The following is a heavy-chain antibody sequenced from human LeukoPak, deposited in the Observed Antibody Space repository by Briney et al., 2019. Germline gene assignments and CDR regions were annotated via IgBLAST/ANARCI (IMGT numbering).Heavy chain of an antibody. J-gene: IGHJ4*02. D-gene: IGHD3-9*01. Sequence: PGGSLRLSCAASGFTFSDYAMHWVRHAPGKGLEWVSLITGDGSSTYYAGSVRGRFSISRDNSTNSMYLQMKSLRAEDTALYYCARATRSDWYYIDDWGQGTMVTVSS. CDR1: GFTFSDYA. CDR3: ARATRSDWYYIDD. V-gene: IGHV3-43D*04. CDR2: ITGDGSST.